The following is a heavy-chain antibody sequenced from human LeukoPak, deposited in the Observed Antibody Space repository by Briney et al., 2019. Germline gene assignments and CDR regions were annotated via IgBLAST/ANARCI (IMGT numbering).Heavy chain of an antibody. Sequence: GRSLRLSCVASGFTFDDYAMHWVRQAPGKGLEWVSGISWNSGSIGYADSVKGRFTISRDNAKNSLYLQMNSLRAEDTALYYCAKDIFTGIAAAGAIDYWGQGTLVTVSS. CDR3: AKDIFTGIAAAGAIDY. D-gene: IGHD6-13*01. V-gene: IGHV3-9*01. CDR1: GFTFDDYA. CDR2: ISWNSGSI. J-gene: IGHJ4*02.